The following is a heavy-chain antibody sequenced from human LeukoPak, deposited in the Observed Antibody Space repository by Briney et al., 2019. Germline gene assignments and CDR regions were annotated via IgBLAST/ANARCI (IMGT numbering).Heavy chain of an antibody. J-gene: IGHJ4*02. CDR3: ATRGVKTTRFDY. D-gene: IGHD1-1*01. CDR1: GGSINTYY. CDR2: LYNSGTN. Sequence: SDTVSLTCTVSGGSINTYYWSWLRQPPGKGLEWIGYLYNSGTNNYNPSLKSRVSISGDTSKNQFSLKLNSMTAADTAVYYCATRGVKTTRFDYWGQGILVTVSS. V-gene: IGHV4-59*07.